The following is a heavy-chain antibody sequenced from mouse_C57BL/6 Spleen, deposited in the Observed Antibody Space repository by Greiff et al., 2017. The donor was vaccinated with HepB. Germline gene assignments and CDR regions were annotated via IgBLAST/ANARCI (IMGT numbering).Heavy chain of an antibody. V-gene: IGHV1-52*01. CDR3: ARGDYGSTFAY. J-gene: IGHJ3*01. CDR1: GYTFTSYW. D-gene: IGHD1-1*01. CDR2: IDPSDSET. Sequence: QVQLQQPGAELVRPGSSVKLSCKASGYTFTSYWMHWVKQRPIQGLEWIGNIDPSDSETHYNQKFKDKATLTVDKSSSTAYMQLSSLTSEDSAVYYCARGDYGSTFAYGGQGTLVTVSA.